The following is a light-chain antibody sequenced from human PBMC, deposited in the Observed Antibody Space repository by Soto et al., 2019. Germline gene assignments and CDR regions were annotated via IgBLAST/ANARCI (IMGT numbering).Light chain of an antibody. CDR2: DVT. Sequence: DIQMPQSPSSLSASVGDRVTITCQASQDIEKYLNWYQQKPGKAPKLLIDDVTNLETGVPSKFSGSGSGTHFTFTIGSMQPEDIATYYCQQYYDLPITFGQGTRLEI. J-gene: IGKJ5*01. CDR3: QQYYDLPIT. CDR1: QDIEKY. V-gene: IGKV1-33*01.